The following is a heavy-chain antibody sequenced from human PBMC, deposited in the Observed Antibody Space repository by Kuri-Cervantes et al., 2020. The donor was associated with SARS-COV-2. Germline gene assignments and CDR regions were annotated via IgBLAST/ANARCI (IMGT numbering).Heavy chain of an antibody. CDR1: GFIFSSYG. CDR3: VKENSGRAPLMDV. J-gene: IGHJ6*02. V-gene: IGHV3-23*01. CDR2: ISESGGVT. Sequence: GESLKISCAASGFIFSSYGMNWVRQAPGKGLEWVSTISESGGVTYYADSVMGRFTILRDNSKNTLYLQMNSLRADDMAVYYCVKENSGRAPLMDVWGQGTTVTVSS. D-gene: IGHD1-26*01.